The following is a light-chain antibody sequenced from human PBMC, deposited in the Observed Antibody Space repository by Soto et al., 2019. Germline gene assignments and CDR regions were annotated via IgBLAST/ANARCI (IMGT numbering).Light chain of an antibody. Sequence: EIVLTQSPATLSLSPGERATLSCRAGQSVDSYLAWYQHKPGQAPRLLIYDASNRATGIPARFSGSGSGTDFTLTISSLEPEDFAVYYCQQRRDWPITFGQGTRLEIK. CDR1: QSVDSY. V-gene: IGKV3-11*01. CDR3: QQRRDWPIT. CDR2: DAS. J-gene: IGKJ5*01.